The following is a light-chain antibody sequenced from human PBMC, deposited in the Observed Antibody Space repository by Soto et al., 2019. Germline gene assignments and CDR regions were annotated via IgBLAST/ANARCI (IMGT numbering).Light chain of an antibody. CDR2: AAS. V-gene: IGKV1-12*01. J-gene: IGKJ5*01. CDR1: QTISSW. Sequence: DIQMTQSPSTLSGSVGDRVTITCRASQTISSWLAWYPQKPGKAPKLLIDAASSLQSGVPSRFSGSGSGTDCTLTISSLQPEDCATYYCQQANSFPITYGQGTRLEIK. CDR3: QQANSFPIT.